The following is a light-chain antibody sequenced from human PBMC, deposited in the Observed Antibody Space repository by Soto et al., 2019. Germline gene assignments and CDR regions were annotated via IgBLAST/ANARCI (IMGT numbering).Light chain of an antibody. V-gene: IGKV3-20*01. CDR2: GAS. J-gene: IGKJ4*01. CDR1: QSVSSSY. Sequence: EIVLTQSPGTLSLSPGERATLSCRASQSVSSSYLAWYQQKPGQAPRLLIYGASSRATGIPDRFSGSGSGTDFTLTISRLEPEDFAVYYCKQYGSSPGGLTFGGGTKVEIK. CDR3: KQYGSSPGGLT.